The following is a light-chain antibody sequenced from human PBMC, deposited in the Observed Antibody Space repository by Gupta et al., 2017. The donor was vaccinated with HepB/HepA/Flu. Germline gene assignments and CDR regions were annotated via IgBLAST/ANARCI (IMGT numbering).Light chain of an antibody. Sequence: DTQLTQSPSTLSASVGDRVTITCRASQSISSWLAWYQQKPGKAPKVLIYKASNLESGVPSRFSGSGSGTEFTLTISSLQPDDSAIYCCQQYNSYPLSFGQGTKLEIK. CDR1: QSISSW. CDR2: KAS. J-gene: IGKJ2*03. V-gene: IGKV1-5*03. CDR3: QQYNSYPLS.